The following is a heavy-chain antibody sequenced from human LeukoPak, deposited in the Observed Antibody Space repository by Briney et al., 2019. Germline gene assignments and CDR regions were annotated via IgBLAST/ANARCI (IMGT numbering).Heavy chain of an antibody. J-gene: IGHJ6*02. CDR1: GFTFSTYS. Sequence: GGSLRLSCAASGFTFSTYSMNWVRQAPGKGLEWVSYISSGSTSIYYADSVKGRFTISRDNAKNSLYLRMSSLRDEDTAVYYCARALRGVGASYYYGMDVWGQGTTVTVSS. V-gene: IGHV3-48*02. CDR2: ISSGSTSI. CDR3: ARALRGVGASYYYGMDV. D-gene: IGHD1-26*01.